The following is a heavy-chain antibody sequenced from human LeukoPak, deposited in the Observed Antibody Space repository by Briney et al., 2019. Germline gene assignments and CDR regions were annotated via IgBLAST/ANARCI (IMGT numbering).Heavy chain of an antibody. D-gene: IGHD3-3*01. V-gene: IGHV3-21*04. CDR3: ARAYYDFWSGYYTHFDY. CDR1: GFTFSSYS. Sequence: GGSLRLSCAASGFTFSSYSMNWVRQAPGKGLEWVSSISSSSSYIYYADSVKGRFTISRDNSKNTLYLQMNSLRAEDTAVYYCARAYYDFWSGYYTHFDYWGQGTLVTVSS. J-gene: IGHJ4*02. CDR2: ISSSSSYI.